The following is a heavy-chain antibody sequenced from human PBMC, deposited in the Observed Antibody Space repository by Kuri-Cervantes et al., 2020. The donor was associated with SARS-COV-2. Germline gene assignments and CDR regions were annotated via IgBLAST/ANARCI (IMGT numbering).Heavy chain of an antibody. V-gene: IGHV4-39*01. CDR3: ARQVETYYYYYGMDV. CDR1: GGSISSSSYY. J-gene: IGHJ6*02. CDR2: IYYSGST. Sequence: ESLKISCTVSGGSISSSSYYWGWIRQPPGKGLEWIGSIYYSGSTYYNPSLKSRVTISVDTSKNQFSLKLSSVTAADTAVYYCARQVETYYYYYGMDVWGQGTTVTGSS.